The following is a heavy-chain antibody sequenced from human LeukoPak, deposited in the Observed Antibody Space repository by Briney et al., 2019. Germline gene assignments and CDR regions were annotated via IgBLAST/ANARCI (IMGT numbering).Heavy chain of an antibody. CDR1: GFAFRTYG. D-gene: IGHD3-10*01. Sequence: GGSLRLSCAASGFAFRTYGMHWVRQAPGKGLDWVAFIRYDGSNQFYADSVKGRFTVSRDNSKNTLYLQLNSLRLEDTAVYYCAKAQDYGSAPFDYWGQGTLVTVSS. CDR2: IRYDGSNQ. V-gene: IGHV3-30*02. CDR3: AKAQDYGSAPFDY. J-gene: IGHJ4*02.